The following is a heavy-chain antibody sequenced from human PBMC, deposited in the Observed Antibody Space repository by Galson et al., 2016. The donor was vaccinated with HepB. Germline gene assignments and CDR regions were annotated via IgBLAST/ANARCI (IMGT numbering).Heavy chain of an antibody. CDR2: IWYDGSKK. Sequence: SLRLSCAASGFTFRSYAMHWVRQAPGKGLEWVAIIWYDGSKKYHADSVKGRFTISRDNSKNTLFLQMNSLRADDTAVYYCAIFWGDGYNSLDHWGQGTLVTVAS. J-gene: IGHJ4*02. CDR1: GFTFRSYA. D-gene: IGHD5-24*01. V-gene: IGHV3-33*01. CDR3: AIFWGDGYNSLDH.